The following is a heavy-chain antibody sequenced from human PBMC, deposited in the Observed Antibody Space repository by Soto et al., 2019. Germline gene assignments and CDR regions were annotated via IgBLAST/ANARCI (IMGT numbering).Heavy chain of an antibody. V-gene: IGHV1-18*01. J-gene: IGHJ4*02. CDR2: ISAYNGNT. CDR3: ARWDRVAAAGH. Sequence: QVQLVQSGAEVKKPGASVKVSCKASGYTFTSYGISWVRQAPGQGLEWMGWISAYNGNTNYAQKLQGRVTMTTATYTSTAYMELRSLSSDDTVVYYCARWDRVAAAGHWGQGTLVTVSS. CDR1: GYTFTSYG. D-gene: IGHD6-13*01.